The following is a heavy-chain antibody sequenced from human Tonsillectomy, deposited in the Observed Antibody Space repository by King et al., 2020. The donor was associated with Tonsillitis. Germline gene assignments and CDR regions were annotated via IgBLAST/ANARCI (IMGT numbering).Heavy chain of an antibody. CDR3: ARGNWNYIDAFDI. J-gene: IGHJ3*02. V-gene: IGHV1-18*01. CDR2: ISAYNGNT. D-gene: IGHD1-7*01. Sequence: QLVQSGAEVKKPGASVKVSCKASGYTFTNFGINWVRQAPGQGLEWMGWISAYNGNTNNSQKLQGRVTMTTDTSTSSAYMELRSLRSDDTAVYYCARGNWNYIDAFDIWGQGTMVTVSS. CDR1: GYTFTNFG.